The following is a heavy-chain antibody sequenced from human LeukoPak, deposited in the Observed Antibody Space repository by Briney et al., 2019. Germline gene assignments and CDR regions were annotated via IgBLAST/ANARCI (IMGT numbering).Heavy chain of an antibody. V-gene: IGHV3-30*02. CDR2: IRYDGSNK. J-gene: IGHJ6*02. CDR1: GFTFSSYG. Sequence: GGSLRLSFAASGFTFSSYGMHWVRQAPGKGREGVAFIRYDGSNKYYADSVKGRFTISRDNSKNTLYLQMNSLRAEDTAVYYCAKTGPSGSYSGGYYYYGMDVWGQGTTVTVSS. D-gene: IGHD1-26*01. CDR3: AKTGPSGSYSGGYYYYGMDV.